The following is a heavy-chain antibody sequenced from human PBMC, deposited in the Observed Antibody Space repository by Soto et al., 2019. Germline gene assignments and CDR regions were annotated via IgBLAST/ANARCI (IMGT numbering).Heavy chain of an antibody. CDR2: ISAYNGNT. CDR3: ARDIAYCSSTSCYSGYYYGMDV. CDR1: GYTFTSYG. D-gene: IGHD2-2*01. V-gene: IGHV1-18*01. Sequence: ASVKVSCKASGYTFTSYGISWVRQAPGQGLEWMGWISAYNGNTNYAQKLQGRVTMTTDTSTSTAYMELRSLRSDDTAVYYCARDIAYCSSTSCYSGYYYGMDVWGQGTTVTVSS. J-gene: IGHJ6*02.